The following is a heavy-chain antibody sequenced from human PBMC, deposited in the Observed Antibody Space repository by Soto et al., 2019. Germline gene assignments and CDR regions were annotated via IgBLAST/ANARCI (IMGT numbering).Heavy chain of an antibody. CDR3: AKPNWNDGSLQLDY. CDR2: ISYDGSNK. D-gene: IGHD1-20*01. Sequence: GGSLRLSCAASGFTFSSYGMHWVRQAPGKGLEWVAVISYDGSNKYYADSVKGRFTISRDNSKNTLYLQMNSLRAEDTAVYYCAKPNWNDGSLQLDYWGQGTLVTVSS. CDR1: GFTFSSYG. J-gene: IGHJ4*02. V-gene: IGHV3-30*18.